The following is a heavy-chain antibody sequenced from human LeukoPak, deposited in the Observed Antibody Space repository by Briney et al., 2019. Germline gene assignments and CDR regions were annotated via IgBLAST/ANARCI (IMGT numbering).Heavy chain of an antibody. V-gene: IGHV3-15*01. CDR2: IKSKTDGGTT. J-gene: IGHJ4*02. D-gene: IGHD5-18*01. CDR3: TTRVPGYSYGSDY. Sequence: GGSLRLSCAASGFTFSNAWMSWVRQAPGKGLEWVGRIKSKTDGGTTDYAAPVKGRFTISRDDSKNTLYLQMNSLKTEDTAVYYCTTRVPGYSYGSDYWGQGTLVTVSS. CDR1: GFTFSNAW.